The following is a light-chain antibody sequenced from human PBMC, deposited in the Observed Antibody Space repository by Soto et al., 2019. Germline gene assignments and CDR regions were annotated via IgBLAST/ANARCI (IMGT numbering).Light chain of an antibody. CDR3: QQYDTYPLT. J-gene: IGKJ4*01. CDR1: QGISSA. V-gene: IGKV1-13*02. CDR2: DAS. Sequence: AIQLTQSPSSLSASVGDRVTITCRASQGISSAFAWYQQKPGKVPKLLIYDASSLESGVPSRFTGSGSGTDFTLTISSLQPEDFAAYYCQQYDTYPLTFGQGTKVEIK.